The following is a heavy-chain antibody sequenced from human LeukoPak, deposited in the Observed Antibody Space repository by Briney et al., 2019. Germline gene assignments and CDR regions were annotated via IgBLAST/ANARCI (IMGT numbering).Heavy chain of an antibody. D-gene: IGHD1/OR15-1a*01. CDR2: IYHGGSP. Sequence: SETLSLTCTVSDGSISSGAYSWNWIRQPPGRGLEWVGYIYHGGSPYYNPSLKSRVTISVDTSKNQFSLKLSSVTAADTAVYYCARKPIINNAWYYFDYWGQGTLVTVSS. J-gene: IGHJ4*02. V-gene: IGHV4-30-2*01. CDR3: ARKPIINNAWYYFDY. CDR1: DGSISSGAYS.